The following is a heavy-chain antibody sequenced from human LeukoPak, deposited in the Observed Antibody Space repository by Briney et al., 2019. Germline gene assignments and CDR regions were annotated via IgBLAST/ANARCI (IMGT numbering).Heavy chain of an antibody. CDR2: IYYSGST. CDR1: GGSISSGGYS. V-gene: IGHV4-30-4*07. J-gene: IGHJ6*03. CDR3: ARGRVRGVIKIRGSVYYMDV. Sequence: PSETLSLTCAVSGGSISSGGYSWSWIRQPPGKGLEGIGYIYYSGSTYYNPSLKSRVTISVDTSKNQFSLKLSSVTAADTAVYYCARGRVRGVIKIRGSVYYMDVWGKGTTVTVSS. D-gene: IGHD3-10*01.